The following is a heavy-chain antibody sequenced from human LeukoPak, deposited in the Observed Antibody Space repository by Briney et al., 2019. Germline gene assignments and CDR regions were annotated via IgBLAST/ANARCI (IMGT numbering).Heavy chain of an antibody. Sequence: SSETLSLTSAVYGGSFSGYYWSWIRQPPGKGLEWIGEINHSGSTNYNPSPKSRVTISVDTSKNQFSLKLSSVTAADTAVYYCARGRSRPSGFDPWGQGTLVTVSS. V-gene: IGHV4-34*01. CDR2: INHSGST. D-gene: IGHD6-6*01. CDR1: GGSFSGYY. J-gene: IGHJ5*02. CDR3: ARGRSRPSGFDP.